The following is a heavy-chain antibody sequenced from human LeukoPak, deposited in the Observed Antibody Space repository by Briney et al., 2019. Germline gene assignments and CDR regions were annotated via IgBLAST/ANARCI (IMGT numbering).Heavy chain of an antibody. Sequence: PSETLSLTCAVYGGSFSGYYWSWLRQPPGKGLEWIGEINHSGSTNYNPSLKSRVTISVDTSKNQFSLKLSSVTAADTAVYYCARGRGWYYYDSSGYYFDYWGQGTLVTVSS. J-gene: IGHJ4*02. D-gene: IGHD3-22*01. CDR2: INHSGST. CDR3: ARGRGWYYYDSSGYYFDY. CDR1: GGSFSGYY. V-gene: IGHV4-34*01.